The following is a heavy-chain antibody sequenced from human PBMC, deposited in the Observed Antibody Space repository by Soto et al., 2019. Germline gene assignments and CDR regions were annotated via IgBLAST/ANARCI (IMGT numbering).Heavy chain of an antibody. CDR3: ARGIGYCSSINCYSSRRLRFDS. J-gene: IGHJ4*02. V-gene: IGHV4-34*01. D-gene: IGHD2-2*01. CDR1: GGSFSGYY. Sequence: QVQLQQWGAGLLKPSETLSLTCAVYGGSFSGYYWTWIRQSPEKGLEWIGEDNHSGTTYYNPSLKTRVTISVHTPKNQFSLKMSSVTAADTAVYYCARGIGYCSSINCYSSRRLRFDSWRQGTLVTVSS. CDR2: DNHSGTT.